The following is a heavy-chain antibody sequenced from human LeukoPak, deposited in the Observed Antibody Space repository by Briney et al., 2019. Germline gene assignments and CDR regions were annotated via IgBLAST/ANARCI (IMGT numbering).Heavy chain of an antibody. CDR2: IYYSGST. V-gene: IGHV4-39*02. CDR3: VREGSRSTFQH. D-gene: IGHD2-2*01. Sequence: SETLSLTCTVSGGSISSSSYYWGWIRQPPGKGLEWIGSIYYSGSTYYNPSLKSRVTISVDTSKNQFSLQLNSVTPEDTAVYYCVREGSRSTFQHWGQGTLVTVSS. J-gene: IGHJ1*01. CDR1: GGSISSSSYY.